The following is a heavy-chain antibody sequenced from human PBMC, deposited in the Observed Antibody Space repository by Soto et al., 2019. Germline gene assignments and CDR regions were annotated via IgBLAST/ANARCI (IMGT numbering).Heavy chain of an antibody. J-gene: IGHJ3*02. CDR1: GYTCTSYA. V-gene: IGHV1-3*01. D-gene: IGHD6-19*01. Sequence: ASVKVSCKASGYTCTSYAMHWVRQAPGQRLEWMGWINAGNGNTKYSQKFQGRVTITRDTSASTAYMELSSLRSEDTAVYYCAAGYSSGWYMYDAFDIWGQGTMVTVSS. CDR2: INAGNGNT. CDR3: AAGYSSGWYMYDAFDI.